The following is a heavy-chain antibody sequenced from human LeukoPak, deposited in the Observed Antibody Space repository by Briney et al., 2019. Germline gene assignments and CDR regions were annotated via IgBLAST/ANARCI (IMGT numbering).Heavy chain of an antibody. D-gene: IGHD3-10*01. CDR2: FDPEDGET. J-gene: IGHJ5*02. V-gene: IGHV1-24*01. CDR3: ATHITMVRGALNWFDP. Sequence: GASVKVSCKVSGYTLTELSMHWVRQAPGKGLEWMGGFDPEDGETIYAQKFQGRVTMTEDTSTDTAYMELSSLRSEDTAVYYCATHITMVRGALNWFDPWGQGTPVTVSS. CDR1: GYTLTELS.